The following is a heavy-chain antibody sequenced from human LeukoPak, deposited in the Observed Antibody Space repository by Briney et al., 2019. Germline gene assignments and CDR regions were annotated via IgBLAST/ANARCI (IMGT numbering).Heavy chain of an antibody. CDR2: IYYSGST. J-gene: IGHJ4*02. CDR3: ARYYYDSSGYIPYFDY. Sequence: SETLSLTCTVSGGSISSYYWSWIRQPPGKGLEWIGYIYYSGSTNYNPSLKSRVTISVDTSKNQFSLKLSSVTAADTAVYYCARYYYDSSGYIPYFDYWGQGTLVTVSS. CDR1: GGSISSYY. D-gene: IGHD3-22*01. V-gene: IGHV4-59*01.